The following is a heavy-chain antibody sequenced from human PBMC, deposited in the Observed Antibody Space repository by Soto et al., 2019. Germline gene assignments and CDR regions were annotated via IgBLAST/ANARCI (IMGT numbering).Heavy chain of an antibody. D-gene: IGHD3-10*01. Sequence: QVQLVESGGGLVKPGGSLRLSCAASGFSFSDSYMCWVRQAQGKGLEWVSYISGTSGYTGYADSVKGRVTNSRDNAKNSLCRQMNSLRVEDTAVYYCARDRGGYGPPDVWGQGTTVTVSS. CDR1: GFSFSDSY. V-gene: IGHV3-11*05. CDR2: ISGTSGYT. J-gene: IGHJ6*02. CDR3: ARDRGGYGPPDV.